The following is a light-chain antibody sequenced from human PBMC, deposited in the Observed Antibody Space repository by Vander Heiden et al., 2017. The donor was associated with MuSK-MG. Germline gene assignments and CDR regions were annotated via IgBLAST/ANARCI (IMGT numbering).Light chain of an antibody. Sequence: EIVMTQSPATLSLSPGERATLSCRASQTISDKFAWYQQRPGQPPRLLIFGASIRATGVPARFSGSGSGTDFTLTISSLQSEDFAVYYWQQDHNRMTFGQGTRLEIK. J-gene: IGKJ5*01. V-gene: IGKV3-15*01. CDR3: QQDHNRMT. CDR2: GAS. CDR1: QTISDK.